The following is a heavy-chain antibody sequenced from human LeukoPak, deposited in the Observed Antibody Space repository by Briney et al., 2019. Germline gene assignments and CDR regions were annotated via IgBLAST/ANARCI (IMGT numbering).Heavy chain of an antibody. D-gene: IGHD2-15*01. V-gene: IGHV3-48*03. CDR3: ARVPSDIVVVVAARGRSDFDY. CDR1: GFTFSSYE. Sequence: GGSLRLSCAASGFTFSSYEMNWVRQAPGKGLEWVSYISSSGSTIYYADSVKGRFTISRDNAKNSLYLQMNSLRAEDTAVYYCARVPSDIVVVVAARGRSDFDYWGQGTLVAVSS. CDR2: ISSSGSTI. J-gene: IGHJ4*02.